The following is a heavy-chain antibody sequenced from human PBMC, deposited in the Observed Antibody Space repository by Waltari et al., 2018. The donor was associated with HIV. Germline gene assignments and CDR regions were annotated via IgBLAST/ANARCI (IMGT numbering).Heavy chain of an antibody. D-gene: IGHD3-22*01. J-gene: IGHJ4*02. Sequence: GKGLEWVGFIRSKAYGGTTEYAASVKGRFTISRDDSKSIAYLQMNSLKTEDTAVYYCTIFSYYDSSGYYFDYWGQGTLVTVSS. CDR2: IRSKAYGGTT. CDR3: TIFSYYDSSGYYFDY. V-gene: IGHV3-49*02.